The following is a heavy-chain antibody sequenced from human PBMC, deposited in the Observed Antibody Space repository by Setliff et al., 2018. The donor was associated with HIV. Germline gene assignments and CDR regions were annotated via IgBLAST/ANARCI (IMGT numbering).Heavy chain of an antibody. D-gene: IGHD3-22*01. Sequence: ASVKVSCKASGFTFTNSAMQWVRQARGQRLEWIGWIVVGSYNTNYAQKFQERVTITRDLSTSTAYMELSSLRSEDTAVYYCARGTYDSDYWGQGTLVTVSS. CDR3: ARGTYDSDY. CDR1: GFTFTNSA. V-gene: IGHV1-58*02. CDR2: IVVGSYNT. J-gene: IGHJ4*02.